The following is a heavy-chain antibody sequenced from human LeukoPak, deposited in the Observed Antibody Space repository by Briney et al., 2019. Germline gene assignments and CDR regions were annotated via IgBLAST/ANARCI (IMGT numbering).Heavy chain of an antibody. J-gene: IGHJ4*02. CDR3: AQTPRDGYNWMDY. Sequence: GGSLRLSCAASGFTFSSYGMHWVRQAPGKGLEWVAFIRYDGSNKYYADSVKGRFTISRDNSKNTLYLQMNSLRAEDTAVYYCAQTPRDGYNWMDYWGQGTLVTVSS. D-gene: IGHD5-24*01. V-gene: IGHV3-30*02. CDR1: GFTFSSYG. CDR2: IRYDGSNK.